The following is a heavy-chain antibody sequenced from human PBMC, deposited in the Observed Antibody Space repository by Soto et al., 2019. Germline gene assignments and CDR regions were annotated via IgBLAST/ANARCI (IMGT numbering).Heavy chain of an antibody. CDR2: ISPYTGNT. CDR3: VMVDNYVTPTPQDV. J-gene: IGHJ6*02. V-gene: IGHV1-18*01. D-gene: IGHD3-16*01. Sequence: QVQLVQSGDEVKKPGASVKVSCKASGYIFVNYGIAWVRQAPGQGLEWMGWISPYTGNTHSASKVQGRLTMTTDTSTSTADMDLGSLTSDATAVYYCVMVDNYVTPTPQDVWGHGTTVTVSS. CDR1: GYIFVNYG.